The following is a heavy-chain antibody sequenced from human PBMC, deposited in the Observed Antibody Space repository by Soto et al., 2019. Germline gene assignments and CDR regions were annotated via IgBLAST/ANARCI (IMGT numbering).Heavy chain of an antibody. CDR2: ISSTTNYI. CDR1: GFTFTRYS. J-gene: IGHJ4*02. CDR3: ARESEDLTSNFDY. Sequence: SLRLSCAASGFTFTRYSMNWVRQAPGKGLEWVSSISSTTNYIYYADSMKGRFTVSRDNAKNSVYLEMNSLSAEDTAVYYCARESEDLTSNFDYWGQGTLVTVSS. V-gene: IGHV3-21*01.